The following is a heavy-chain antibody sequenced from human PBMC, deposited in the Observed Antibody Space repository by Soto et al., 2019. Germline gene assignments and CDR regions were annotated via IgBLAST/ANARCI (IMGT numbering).Heavy chain of an antibody. D-gene: IGHD2-2*03. CDR2: IYYSGST. CDR1: GGPISSGGYY. J-gene: IGHJ4*02. CDR3: ARAGGGSGYCSSTSCYDFDY. V-gene: IGHV4-31*03. Sequence: QVQLQESGPGLVKPSQTLSLTCTVSGGPISSGGYYWSWIRQHPGKGLEWIGYIYYSGSTYYNPSLKSRVTISVDTSKNQFSLKLSSVTAADTAVYYWARAGGGSGYCSSTSCYDFDYWGQGTLVTVSS.